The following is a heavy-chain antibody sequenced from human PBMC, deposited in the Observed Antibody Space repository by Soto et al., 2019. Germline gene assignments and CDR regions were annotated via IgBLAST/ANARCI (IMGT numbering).Heavy chain of an antibody. J-gene: IGHJ4*02. CDR2: ITTSGSTI. Sequence: PGGSLRLSCAASGFTFSNYNMNWVRQTPGKGLEWVSHITTSGSTIYYADSVKGRFTISRDNAKNSLYLQMNSLRDDDTAVYYCARVSGRYPPFDYWGQGTLVTVSS. CDR1: GFTFSNYN. CDR3: ARVSGRYPPFDY. V-gene: IGHV3-48*02. D-gene: IGHD6-19*01.